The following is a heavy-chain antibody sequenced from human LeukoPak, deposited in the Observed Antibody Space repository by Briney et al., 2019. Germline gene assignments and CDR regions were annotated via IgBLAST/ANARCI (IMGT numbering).Heavy chain of an antibody. Sequence: SETLSLNGTGSGVSISNYYWSWIRQPAGKRLEGLGRIYSSGSTNYNPSLESRVTVSVDTSKNQFSLKLSSVTAADTAVYYCAREHMVRGVINRWGQGALVTVSS. J-gene: IGHJ4*02. CDR1: GVSISNYY. CDR3: AREHMVRGVINR. D-gene: IGHD3-10*01. V-gene: IGHV4-4*07. CDR2: IYSSGST.